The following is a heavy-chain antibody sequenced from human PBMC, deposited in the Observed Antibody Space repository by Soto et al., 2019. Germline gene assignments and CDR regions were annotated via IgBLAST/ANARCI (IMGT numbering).Heavy chain of an antibody. D-gene: IGHD1-26*01. CDR3: ARDLRVGATLRPAFDI. J-gene: IGHJ3*02. CDR2: IIPIFGTA. CDR1: GGTFSSYA. V-gene: IGHV1-69*01. Sequence: QVQLVQSGAEVKKPGSSVKVSCKASGGTFSSYAISWVRQAPGQGLEWMGGIIPIFGTANYAQKFQGRVTITADESTSTAYMELSSLRSEDTAVYYCARDLRVGATLRPAFDIWAKGQWSPSLQ.